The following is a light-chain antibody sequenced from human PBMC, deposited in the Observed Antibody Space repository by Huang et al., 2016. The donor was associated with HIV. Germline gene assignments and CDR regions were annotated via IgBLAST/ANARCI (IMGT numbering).Light chain of an antibody. V-gene: IGKV3-15*01. Sequence: EIVMTQSPATLSVSPGERATLSCRASQSVSSNLAWYQQKPGQAPRLLIYGASTRAAGIPARFSGSGSGTEFTLTISSLQSEDFAVYYCQQDSYWFLTFGGGTKVEIK. J-gene: IGKJ4*01. CDR1: QSVSSN. CDR3: QQDSYWFLT. CDR2: GAS.